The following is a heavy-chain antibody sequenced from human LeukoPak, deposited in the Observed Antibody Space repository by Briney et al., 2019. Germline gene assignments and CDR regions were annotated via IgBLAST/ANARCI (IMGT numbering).Heavy chain of an antibody. CDR2: IKQDGSDK. CDR3: ARAVAENWFDP. J-gene: IGHJ5*02. Sequence: GXXXXLSCAASGFTFSSYWMSWVRQAPGKGLEWVANIKQDGSDKYYVDSVKGRFTISRDNANNSVYLQMNSLRAEDTALYYCARAVAENWFDPWGQGTLVTVSS. V-gene: IGHV3-7*01. D-gene: IGHD6-19*01. CDR1: GFTFSSYW.